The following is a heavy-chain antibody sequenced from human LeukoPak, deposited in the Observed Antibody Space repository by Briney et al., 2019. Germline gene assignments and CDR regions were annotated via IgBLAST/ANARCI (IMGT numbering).Heavy chain of an antibody. CDR1: GFTFSRFS. Sequence: PGGSLRLSCAASGFTFSRFSIHWVRQAPGKGLEWVAVISYDGTYESYEDSVKGRFTISRDDSTVYLQMSSLRAEDTAVYYCARDRDSSGWYGYYFDYWGQGTLVTASS. CDR3: ARDRDSSGWYGYYFDY. V-gene: IGHV3-30*04. CDR2: ISYDGTYE. D-gene: IGHD6-19*01. J-gene: IGHJ4*02.